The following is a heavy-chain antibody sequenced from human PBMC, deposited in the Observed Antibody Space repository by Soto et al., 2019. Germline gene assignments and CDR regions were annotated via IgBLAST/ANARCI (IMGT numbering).Heavy chain of an antibody. Sequence: QVQLVQSGAEVKKPGSSVKVSCKASGGTFNNYVVNWVRQAPGQGLEWMGGILPIFATANYAQKFQGRFTIPADKSTTTAYMELTSLRYEDTAVYYCAGRCDSTTCLGHFDYWGQGTLVTVAS. J-gene: IGHJ4*02. V-gene: IGHV1-69*06. D-gene: IGHD2-2*01. CDR1: GGTFNNYV. CDR2: ILPIFATA. CDR3: AGRCDSTTCLGHFDY.